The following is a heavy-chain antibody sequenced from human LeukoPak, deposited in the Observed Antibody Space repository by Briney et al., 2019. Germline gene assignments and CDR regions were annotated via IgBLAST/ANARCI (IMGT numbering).Heavy chain of an antibody. CDR2: ISSNGKPI. J-gene: IGHJ4*02. Sequence: GGSLRHSREPCGLTFSSCEINWLRQAPRKGLDWVSYISSNGKPIYYADSTKGRFTVSRDNAKNSLYLQMNSLRSEDTAVYDCATTSIAAAVPGCFDYWGQGTLVTVFS. V-gene: IGHV3-48*03. D-gene: IGHD6-13*01. CDR1: GLTFSSCE. CDR3: ATTSIAAAVPGCFDY.